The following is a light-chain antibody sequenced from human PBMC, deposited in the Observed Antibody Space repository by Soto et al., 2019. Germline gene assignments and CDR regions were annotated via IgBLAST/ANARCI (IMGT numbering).Light chain of an antibody. CDR3: QQYNNWPPKWT. CDR1: QSVSSN. CDR2: GAS. J-gene: IGKJ1*01. Sequence: EIVMTQSPATLSVSPGERATLSCRASQSVSSNLAWYQQKPGQAPRLLIYGASTRATGIPARFSGSGSGTEFTLTISSLQSEDFAVYYCQQYNNWPPKWT. V-gene: IGKV3-15*01.